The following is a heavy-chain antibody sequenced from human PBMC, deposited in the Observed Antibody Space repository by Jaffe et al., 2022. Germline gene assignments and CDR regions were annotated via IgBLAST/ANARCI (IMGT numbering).Heavy chain of an antibody. CDR3: ARVNYDYIWGSYRYPDY. CDR2: IYHSGST. D-gene: IGHD3-16*02. CDR1: GGSISSSNW. J-gene: IGHJ4*02. V-gene: IGHV4-4*02. Sequence: QVQLQESGPGLVKPSGTLSLTCAVSGGSISSSNWWSWVRQPPGKGLEWIGEIYHSGSTNYNPSLKSRVTISVDKSKNQFSLKLSSVTAADTAVYYCARVNYDYIWGSYRYPDYWGQGTLVTVSS.